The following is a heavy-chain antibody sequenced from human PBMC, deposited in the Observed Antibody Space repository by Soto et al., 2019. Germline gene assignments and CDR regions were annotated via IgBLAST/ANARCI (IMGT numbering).Heavy chain of an antibody. CDR3: STQAIDFWRGYQQYYMDV. CDR2: IRSRGNNYAT. Sequence: EVQLVESGGGLVQPGGSLTLSCAASGFTFSVSALHWVRHPSGRGLEWVGRIRSRGNNYATAYAASMDGRFTISRDDSKNTAYLQLNRLTTEDTPVYYWSTQAIDFWRGYQQYYMDVWGKGTTVTVS. V-gene: IGHV3-73*01. D-gene: IGHD3-3*01. J-gene: IGHJ6*03. CDR1: GFTFSVSA.